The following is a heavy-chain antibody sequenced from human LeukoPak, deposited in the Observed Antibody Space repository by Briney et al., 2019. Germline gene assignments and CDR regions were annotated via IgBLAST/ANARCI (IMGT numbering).Heavy chain of an antibody. CDR1: GFTFDDYG. V-gene: IGHV3-20*04. Sequence: PGGSLRLSCAASGFTFDDYGMSWVRHAPGKGPEWVSGINWNGGSTVYADSVKGRFTISRDNAKNSLYLQMNSLRAEDTALYYCARAGFGLDPYYYYMDVWGKGTTVTVSS. CDR3: ARAGFGLDPYYYYMDV. CDR2: INWNGGST. J-gene: IGHJ6*03. D-gene: IGHD3-10*01.